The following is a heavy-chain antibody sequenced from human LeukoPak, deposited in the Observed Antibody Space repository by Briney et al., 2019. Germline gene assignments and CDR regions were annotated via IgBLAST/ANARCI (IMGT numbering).Heavy chain of an antibody. CDR3: AKVIRITTIWTFDY. D-gene: IGHD3-10*01. CDR1: GFTFSTYA. Sequence: TGGSLRLSCAASGFTFSTYAMHWVRQAPGKGLEWVALISYDGSIKYYADSVKGRLTISRDNSKNTLYLPMNSLRAEDTAVYYCAKVIRITTIWTFDYWGQGTLVTVSS. V-gene: IGHV3-30-3*01. J-gene: IGHJ4*02. CDR2: ISYDGSIK.